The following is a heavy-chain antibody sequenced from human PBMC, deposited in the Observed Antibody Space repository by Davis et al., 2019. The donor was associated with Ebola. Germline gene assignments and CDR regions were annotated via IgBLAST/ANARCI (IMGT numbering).Heavy chain of an antibody. J-gene: IGHJ4*02. CDR1: GFTFSTYS. CDR3: ARVSVGEDYLDY. CDR2: ISRSSTII. V-gene: IGHV3-48*02. Sequence: GESLKISCAASGFTFSTYSMNWVRQAPGKGLEWVSYISRSSTIIYYADSVKGRFTISRDNAKNSLYLQMNSLRDEDTAVYYCARVSVGEDYLDYWGQGTLVTVSS.